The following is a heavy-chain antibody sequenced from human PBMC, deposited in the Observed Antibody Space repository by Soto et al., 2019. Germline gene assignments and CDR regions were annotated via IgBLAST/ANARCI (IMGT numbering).Heavy chain of an antibody. J-gene: IGHJ4*02. CDR3: ARGDWSGTLDY. D-gene: IGHD1-7*01. V-gene: IGHV4-34*01. Sequence: PSETLSLTCAVYGESFRGYYWSWIRQPPGKGLEWIGEINHGGSTSSNPSLKSRVTISVDTSKNQFSLRLSSVTAADTAVYFCARGDWSGTLDYWGQGTLVTVSS. CDR1: GESFRGYY. CDR2: INHGGST.